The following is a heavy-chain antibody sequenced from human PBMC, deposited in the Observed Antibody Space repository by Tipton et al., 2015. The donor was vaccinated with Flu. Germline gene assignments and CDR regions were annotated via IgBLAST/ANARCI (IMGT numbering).Heavy chain of an antibody. J-gene: IGHJ5*02. CDR2: IYTSGST. D-gene: IGHD5-12*01. CDR3: ARDRASGYDWNWFDP. CDR1: GGSISSGSYY. Sequence: TLFLTCTVSGGSISSGSYYWSWIRQPAGKGLEWIGRIYTSGSTNYNPSLKSRVTMSVDTSKNQFSLKLSSVTAADTAVYYCARDRASGYDWNWFDPWGQGTLVTVSS. V-gene: IGHV4-61*02.